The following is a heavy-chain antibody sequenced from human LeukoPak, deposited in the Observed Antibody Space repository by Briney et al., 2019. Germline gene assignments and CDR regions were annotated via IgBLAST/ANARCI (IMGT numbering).Heavy chain of an antibody. CDR1: GYSFTSYW. CDR2: IYPGDSDT. CDR3: ARRGSCSGASCYREYYFDY. V-gene: IGHV5-51*01. Sequence: GESLKISWKGSGYSFTSYWIGWVRQMPGKGLEWMGIIYPGDSDTRYSPSFQGQVTISADKSISTAYLQRSSLKASDTAMYYCARRGSCSGASCYREYYFDYWGQGTLVTVSS. D-gene: IGHD2-15*01. J-gene: IGHJ4*02.